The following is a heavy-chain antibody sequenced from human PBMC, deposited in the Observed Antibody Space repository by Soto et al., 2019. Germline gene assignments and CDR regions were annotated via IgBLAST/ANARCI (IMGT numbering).Heavy chain of an antibody. CDR1: GFTSSDYY. J-gene: IGHJ6*02. CDR2: IISSGSTI. D-gene: IGHD3-10*01. Sequence: GGSLRLSFAASGFTSSDYYMSWIRQAPGKGLEGVSSIISSGSTIYSAASGKGRFTTSRDTAKNSLYLQMNTLRAEDTAVYYCARDRGAYYYGSGPTVYYYGMDVWGQGTTVTVSS. CDR3: ARDRGAYYYGSGPTVYYYGMDV. V-gene: IGHV3-11*01.